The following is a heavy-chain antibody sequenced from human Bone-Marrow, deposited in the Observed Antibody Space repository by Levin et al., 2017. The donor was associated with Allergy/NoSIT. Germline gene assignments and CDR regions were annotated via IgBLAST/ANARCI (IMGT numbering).Heavy chain of an antibody. J-gene: IGHJ4*02. CDR3: ASAVRGHLLSDF. Sequence: GESLKISCKTSGYIFTSFDIIWVRQATGQGLEWMGWMNPSSTNTGYSQRFQGRVTMTATTSINTAYMEMSSLTSEDTALYFCASAVRGHLLSDFWGQGTQVTVSS. V-gene: IGHV1-8*01. CDR1: GYIFTSFD. D-gene: IGHD3-10*01. CDR2: MNPSSTNT.